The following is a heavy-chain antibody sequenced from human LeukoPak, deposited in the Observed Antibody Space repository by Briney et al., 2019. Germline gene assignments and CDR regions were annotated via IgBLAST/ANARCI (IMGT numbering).Heavy chain of an antibody. D-gene: IGHD3-22*01. J-gene: IGHJ4*02. Sequence: SETLSLTCAVYGGSFSGYYWSWIRQPPGKGLEWIGEINHSGSTNYNPSLKSRVTISVDTSKNQFSLKLSSVTAADTAVYYCARESGPTYCYDSSGYYIDYWGQGTLVTVSS. CDR2: INHSGST. V-gene: IGHV4-34*01. CDR1: GGSFSGYY. CDR3: ARESGPTYCYDSSGYYIDY.